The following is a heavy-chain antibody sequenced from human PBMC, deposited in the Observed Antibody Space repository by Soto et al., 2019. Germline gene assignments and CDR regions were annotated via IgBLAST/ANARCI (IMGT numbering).Heavy chain of an antibody. CDR3: ASSRGFLEWLSTWFDP. CDR1: GLTFSNYA. D-gene: IGHD3-3*01. Sequence: CLRDSCAASGLTFSNYAMHWVRQATGKGLEWVAVISYDGSNKYYADSVKGRFTISRDNSKNTLYLQMNSLRAEGTAVYYCASSRGFLEWLSTWFDPWGQGTLVTVSS. CDR2: ISYDGSNK. J-gene: IGHJ5*02. V-gene: IGHV3-30*03.